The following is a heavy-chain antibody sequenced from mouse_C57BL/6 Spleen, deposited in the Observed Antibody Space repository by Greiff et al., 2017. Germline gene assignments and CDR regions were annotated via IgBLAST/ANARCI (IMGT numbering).Heavy chain of an antibody. D-gene: IGHD1-1*01. V-gene: IGHV6-3*01. Sequence: EVKLMESGGGLVQPGGSMKLSCVASGFTFSNYWMNWVRQSPEKGLEWVAQIRLKSDNYATHYAESVKGRFTISRDDSKSSVYLQMNNLRAEDTGIYYCTLRGLLRSLYFDYWGQGTTLTVSS. CDR3: TLRGLLRSLYFDY. CDR2: IRLKSDNYAT. CDR1: GFTFSNYW. J-gene: IGHJ2*01.